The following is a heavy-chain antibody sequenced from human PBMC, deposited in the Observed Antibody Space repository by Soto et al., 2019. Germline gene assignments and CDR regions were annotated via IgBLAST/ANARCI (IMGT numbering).Heavy chain of an antibody. CDR2: INSDGSST. CDR3: ARAGAPSDY. CDR1: GFTFRNYW. D-gene: IGHD7-27*01. Sequence: QPGGSLRLSCEASGFTFRNYWMHWVRQAPGKGLVWVSRINSDGSSTTYADSVKGRFTISRDNAKNTLYLQMNSLRAEDTAVYYCARAGAPSDYWGQGTLVTAPQ. J-gene: IGHJ4*02. V-gene: IGHV3-74*03.